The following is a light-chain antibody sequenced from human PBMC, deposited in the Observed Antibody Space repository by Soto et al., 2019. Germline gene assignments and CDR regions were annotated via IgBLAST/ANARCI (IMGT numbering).Light chain of an antibody. CDR2: GAS. CDR1: QSVSSN. J-gene: IGKJ1*01. Sequence: ERVMTQAAATLSVSPGERATLSCRASQSVSSNLAWYQQKPGQAPRLLIYGASTRATGIPARFSGSGSGTEFTLTISSLQSEDFAVYYCQQYNNWHWTFGQGTKVDIK. CDR3: QQYNNWHWT. V-gene: IGKV3-15*01.